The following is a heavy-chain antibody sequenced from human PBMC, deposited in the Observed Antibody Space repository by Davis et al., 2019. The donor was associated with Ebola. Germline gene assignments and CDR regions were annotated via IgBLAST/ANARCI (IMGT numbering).Heavy chain of an antibody. CDR2: INPITGGT. CDR3: AREGGRYYDSSGYVFDI. Sequence: ASVKVSCKASGYRFTSYYMHWVRQAPGQGLEWMGIINPITGGTSYAQNFQVRVNMTRDTSTSTVYMELSSLRSEDTAVYYCAREGGRYYDSSGYVFDIWGQETIVKVSS. CDR1: GYRFTSYY. J-gene: IGHJ3*02. D-gene: IGHD3-22*01. V-gene: IGHV1-46*01.